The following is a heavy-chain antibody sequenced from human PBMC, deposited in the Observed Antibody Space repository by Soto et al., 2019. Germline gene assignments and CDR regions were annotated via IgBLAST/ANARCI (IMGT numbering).Heavy chain of an antibody. CDR1: GFTVSSNY. V-gene: IGHV3-66*01. J-gene: IGHJ3*02. Sequence: EVQLVESGGGLVQPGGSLRLSCAASGFTVSSNYMNWVRQAPGKGLEWVSVLYSGGSTSYAVSVKGRFTISRDNSKNTLYLQMNSLRAEDTAVYCCERDKRTDCSGGSCYGDAFDIWGQGTMVTVSS. CDR2: LYSGGST. CDR3: ERDKRTDCSGGSCYGDAFDI. D-gene: IGHD2-15*01.